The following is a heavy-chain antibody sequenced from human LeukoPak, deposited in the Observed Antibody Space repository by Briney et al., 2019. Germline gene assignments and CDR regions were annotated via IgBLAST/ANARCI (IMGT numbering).Heavy chain of an antibody. Sequence: PGRSLRLSCAASGFTFSSYAMHWVRQPPGKGLEWIGEIYHSGSTNYNPSLKSRVTISVNKSKNQFSLKLSSVTAADTAVYYCARGTFYWGQGTLVTVSS. CDR3: ARGTFY. V-gene: IGHV4-4*02. CDR1: GFTFSSYA. D-gene: IGHD1-1*01. J-gene: IGHJ4*02. CDR2: IYHSGST.